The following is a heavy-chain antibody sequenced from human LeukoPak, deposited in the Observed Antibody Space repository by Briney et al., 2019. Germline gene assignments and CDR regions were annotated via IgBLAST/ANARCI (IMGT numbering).Heavy chain of an antibody. J-gene: IGHJ4*02. Sequence: SVKVSCKASGYTFTSYDINWVRQATGHGLEWMGRIIPILGIANYAQKFQGRVTITADKSTSTAYMELSSLRSEDTAVYYCARDTYYYHSSGSSVDYWGQGTLVTVSS. CDR3: ARDTYYYHSSGSSVDY. D-gene: IGHD3-22*01. CDR1: GYTFTSYD. V-gene: IGHV1-69*04. CDR2: IIPILGIA.